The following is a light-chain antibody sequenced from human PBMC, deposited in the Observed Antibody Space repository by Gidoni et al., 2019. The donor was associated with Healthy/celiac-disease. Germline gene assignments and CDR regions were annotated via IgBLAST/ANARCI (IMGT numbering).Light chain of an antibody. CDR2: DAS. CDR1: QSVSSY. J-gene: IGKJ3*01. CDR3: QQRSNWRGEFT. V-gene: IGKV3-11*01. Sequence: EIVLTQSPATLSLSPGERATLSCRASQSVSSYLAWYQQKPGQAPRLLIYDASNRATGIPARFSGSGSGTDFTLTISSLEPEDFAVYYCQQRSNWRGEFTFGPGTKVDIK.